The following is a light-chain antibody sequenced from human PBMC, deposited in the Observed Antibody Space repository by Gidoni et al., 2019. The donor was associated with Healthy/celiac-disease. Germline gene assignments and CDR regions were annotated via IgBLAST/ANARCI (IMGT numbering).Light chain of an antibody. CDR2: AAS. CDR3: QQDNSNTWT. CDR1: QGISNY. J-gene: IGKJ1*01. V-gene: IGKV1-16*02. Sequence: DLQMTQSPSSLSAFVGDRVTITFRASQGISNYLAWVQQKPGKDPKSLIYAASSLQSRVPSKYSGSGSGTDFTLTISSLQPEDFATYYCQQDNSNTWTFXXXTKVEIK.